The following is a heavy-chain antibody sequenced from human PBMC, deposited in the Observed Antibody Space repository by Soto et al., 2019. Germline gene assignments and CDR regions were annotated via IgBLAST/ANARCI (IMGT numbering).Heavy chain of an antibody. CDR3: TRDSLGAYSNYYYGMDV. D-gene: IGHD4-4*01. CDR2: IRSKAYGGTT. V-gene: IGHV3-49*03. CDR1: GFTFGDYA. Sequence: PGGSLRLSCTASGFTFGDYAMSWFRQAPGKGLEWVGFIRSKAYGGTTEYAASVKGRFTISRDDSKSIAYLQMNSLKTEDTAVYYCTRDSLGAYSNYYYGMDVWGQGTTVTVSS. J-gene: IGHJ6*02.